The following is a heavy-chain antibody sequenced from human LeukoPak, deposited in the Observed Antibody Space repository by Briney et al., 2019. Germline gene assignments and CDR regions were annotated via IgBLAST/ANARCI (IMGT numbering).Heavy chain of an antibody. CDR2: VSSGGAST. D-gene: IGHD3-10*02. J-gene: IGHJ6*03. Sequence: PGGSLRLSCAASGFTFSSYAMTWVRQAPGKGLEWVSSVSSGGASTYYADSVKGRFTISRDNSKNTLYLQMYSLRAEDTAVYYCARLISETVRYIDVWGTGTTVTVSS. V-gene: IGHV3-23*01. CDR1: GFTFSSYA. CDR3: ARLISETVRYIDV.